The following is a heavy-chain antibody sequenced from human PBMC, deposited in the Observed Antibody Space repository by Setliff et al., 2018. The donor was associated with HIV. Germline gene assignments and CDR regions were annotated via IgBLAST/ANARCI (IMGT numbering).Heavy chain of an antibody. J-gene: IGHJ3*02. D-gene: IGHD3-22*01. CDR3: ARHWNYDTGLDPFDI. V-gene: IGHV4-31*03. CDR2: VYYTGKT. CDR1: GVSIVSGGFY. Sequence: SETLSLTCSVSGVSIVSGGFYYSWIRQHPGKGLEWLGTVYYTGKTYYNPSLQSRLTMSADTSKNQLYLKMNSVTAADTAVYYCARHWNYDTGLDPFDIWGQGTMVTVSS.